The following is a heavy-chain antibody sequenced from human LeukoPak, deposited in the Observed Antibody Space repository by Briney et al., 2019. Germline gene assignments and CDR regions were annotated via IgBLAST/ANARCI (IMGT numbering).Heavy chain of an antibody. Sequence: GGSLRLSCAASGFTFDDYAMHWVRQAPGKGLEWVSGISWNSGSIGYADSVKGRFTISRDNAKNSLYLQMNSLRAEDTALYYCAKDITGQWLVRGEGGIDYWGQGTLVTVSS. CDR3: AKDITGQWLVRGEGGIDY. J-gene: IGHJ4*02. V-gene: IGHV3-9*01. D-gene: IGHD6-19*01. CDR2: ISWNSGSI. CDR1: GFTFDDYA.